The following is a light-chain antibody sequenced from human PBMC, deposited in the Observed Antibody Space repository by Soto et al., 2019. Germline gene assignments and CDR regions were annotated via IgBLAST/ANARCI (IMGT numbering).Light chain of an antibody. CDR2: DAS. J-gene: IGKJ3*01. V-gene: IGKV3-11*01. CDR3: QQRSNLFT. Sequence: EIVLTQSPATLSLSPGERATLSCRASQSVSSYLACYQQKPGQAPRLLIYDASNRATGIPARFSGSGSGTDFTLTISSLEPEDFAVYDCQQRSNLFTFGPGTKVDIK. CDR1: QSVSSY.